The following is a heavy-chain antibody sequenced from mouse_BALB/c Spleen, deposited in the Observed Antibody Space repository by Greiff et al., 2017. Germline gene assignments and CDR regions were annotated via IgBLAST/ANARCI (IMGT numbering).Heavy chain of an antibody. Sequence: VHLVESGAELARPGASVKMSCKASGYTFTSYTMHWVKQRPGQGLEWIGYINPSSGYTNYNQKFKDKATLTADKSSSTAYMQLSSLTSEDSAVYYCARKATVVDYWGQGTSVTVSS. J-gene: IGHJ4*01. V-gene: IGHV1-4*01. D-gene: IGHD1-1*01. CDR3: ARKATVVDY. CDR2: INPSSGYT. CDR1: GYTFTSYT.